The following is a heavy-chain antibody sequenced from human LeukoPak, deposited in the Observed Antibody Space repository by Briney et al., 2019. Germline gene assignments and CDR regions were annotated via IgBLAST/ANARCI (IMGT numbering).Heavy chain of an antibody. CDR3: AKGGATTVVTDFDY. Sequence: GGSLRLSCAASGFTFSSYAMHWVRQAPGKGLEWVAVISYDGSNKYYADSVKGRFTISRDNSKNTLYLQMNSLRAEDTAVYYCAKGGATTVVTDFDYWGQGTLVTVSS. CDR2: ISYDGSNK. CDR1: GFTFSSYA. V-gene: IGHV3-30*04. D-gene: IGHD4-23*01. J-gene: IGHJ4*02.